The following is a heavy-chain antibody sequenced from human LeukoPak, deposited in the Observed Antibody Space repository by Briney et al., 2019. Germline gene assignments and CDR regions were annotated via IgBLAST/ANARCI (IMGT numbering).Heavy chain of an antibody. CDR2: ISYDGSNK. D-gene: IGHD5-18*01. V-gene: IGHV3-30*04. J-gene: IGHJ4*02. CDR1: GFTFSSYA. Sequence: GGSLRLSCAASGFTFSSYAMHWVRQAPGKGLEWVAVISYDGSNKYYADSVKGRFTISRDDSKNTLYLQMNSLRAEDTAVYYCARELWLGERIQLWTSFDYWGQGTLVTVSS. CDR3: ARELWLGERIQLWTSFDY.